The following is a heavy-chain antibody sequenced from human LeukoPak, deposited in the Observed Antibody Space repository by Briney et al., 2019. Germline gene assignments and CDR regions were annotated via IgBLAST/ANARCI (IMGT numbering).Heavy chain of an antibody. Sequence: PGGSLRLSCAASGFTFDDYAMHWVRQAPGKGLEWVSGISWNSGSIGYADSVKGRFTISRDNAKNSLYLQMNSLRAEDTALYYCAKDIGGGYDSYDYWGQGTLVTVSS. CDR3: AKDIGGGYDSYDY. CDR2: ISWNSGSI. CDR1: GFTFDDYA. D-gene: IGHD5-12*01. J-gene: IGHJ4*02. V-gene: IGHV3-9*01.